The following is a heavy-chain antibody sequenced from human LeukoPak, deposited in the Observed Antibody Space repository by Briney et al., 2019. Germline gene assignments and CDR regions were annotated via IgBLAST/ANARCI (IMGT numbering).Heavy chain of an antibody. J-gene: IGHJ6*03. CDR2: MGGSSSYI. CDR1: GLIFSNYN. Sequence: GGSLRLSCAASGLIFSNYNMNWVRQAPGKGLEWVSSMGGSSSYIYYTDSVKGRFTISRDNAKKSLYLQMNSLRAEDTAVYYCATLDYYYYFMDVWGKGTAVTVSS. V-gene: IGHV3-21*01. CDR3: ATLDYYYYFMDV.